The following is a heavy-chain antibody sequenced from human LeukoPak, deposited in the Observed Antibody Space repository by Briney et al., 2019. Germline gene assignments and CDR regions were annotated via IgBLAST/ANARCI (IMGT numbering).Heavy chain of an antibody. CDR3: ARERLFGVPAAIKNAFDI. CDR1: GFTFSSYA. J-gene: IGHJ3*02. CDR2: ISYDGSNK. Sequence: PGRSLRLSCAASGFTFSSYAMHWVRQAPGKGLEWVAVISYDGSNKYYADSVKGRFTISRDNSKNTPYLQMNSLRAEDTAVYYCARERLFGVPAAIKNAFDIWGQGTMVTVSS. V-gene: IGHV3-30-3*01. D-gene: IGHD2-2*01.